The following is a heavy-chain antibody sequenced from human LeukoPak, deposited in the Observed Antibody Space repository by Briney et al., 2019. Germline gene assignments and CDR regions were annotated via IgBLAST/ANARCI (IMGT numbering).Heavy chain of an antibody. D-gene: IGHD3-22*01. V-gene: IGHV1-24*01. CDR3: ATNYYDRPYFDY. Sequence: ASVKVSCKVSGYTLTELSMHWVRQAPGKGLEWKGGFDPEDGETIYAQKFQGRVTMTEDTSTDTAYMELSSLRSEDTAVYYCATNYYDRPYFDYWGQGTLVTVSS. CDR2: FDPEDGET. J-gene: IGHJ4*02. CDR1: GYTLTELS.